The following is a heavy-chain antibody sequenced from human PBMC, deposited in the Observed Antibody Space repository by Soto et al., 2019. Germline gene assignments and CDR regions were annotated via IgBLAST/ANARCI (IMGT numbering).Heavy chain of an antibody. CDR3: ARDVRPPPCMDV. CDR2: IIPILGIA. D-gene: IGHD2-8*01. J-gene: IGHJ6*02. V-gene: IGHV1-69*08. CDR1: GGTFSSYT. Sequence: QVQLVQSGAEVKKPGSSVKVSCKASGGTFSSYTISWVRQAPGQGLEWMGRIIPILGIANYAQKFQGRVTITADKSTRTAYMEPSSLRSEDKAVYYCARDVRPPPCMDVWGQGTTVTVSS.